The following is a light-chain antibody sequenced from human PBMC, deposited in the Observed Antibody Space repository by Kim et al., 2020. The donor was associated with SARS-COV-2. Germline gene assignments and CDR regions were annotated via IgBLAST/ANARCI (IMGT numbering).Light chain of an antibody. CDR1: QGISTW. V-gene: IGKV1-12*01. CDR2: GAS. CDR3: QQASNFPFT. J-gene: IGKJ2*01. Sequence: SASVGDRVTIACRASQGISTWLAWYQQKPGKAPKLLIYGASTLQSGVPSRFSGGGSGTDFTLTISSLQSEDFATYYCQQASNFPFTFGQGTKLEI.